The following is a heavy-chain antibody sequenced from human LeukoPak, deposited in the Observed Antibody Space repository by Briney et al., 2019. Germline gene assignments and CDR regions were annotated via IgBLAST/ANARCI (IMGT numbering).Heavy chain of an antibody. J-gene: IGHJ3*02. CDR1: GFTFSSYG. V-gene: IGHV3-30*03. Sequence: PGRSLRLSCAASGFTFSSYGMHWIRQAPGKGLEWVAVISYDGSNKYYADSVKGRFTISRDNSKNTLYLQMNSLRAEDTAVYYCARTWVSIINDAFDIWGQGTMVTVSS. CDR2: ISYDGSNK. CDR3: ARTWVSIINDAFDI. D-gene: IGHD5/OR15-5a*01.